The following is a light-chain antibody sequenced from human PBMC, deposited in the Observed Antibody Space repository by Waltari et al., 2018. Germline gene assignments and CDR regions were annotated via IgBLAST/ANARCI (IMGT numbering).Light chain of an antibody. V-gene: IGLV8-61*01. CDR1: SGSVSTTYY. CDR2: STN. CDR3: VLYMGSGIWV. Sequence: QTVVTQEPSFSVSPGGTVTLTCGLSSGSVSTTYYTSWYQQTPGQAPRTLIYSTNTRSSGVPDRLSGSILGNKAALTITWAQADDESDYYCVLYMGSGIWVFGGGTKLTVL. J-gene: IGLJ3*02.